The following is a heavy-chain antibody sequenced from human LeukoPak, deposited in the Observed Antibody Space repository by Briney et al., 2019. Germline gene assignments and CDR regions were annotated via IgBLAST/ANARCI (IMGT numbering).Heavy chain of an antibody. V-gene: IGHV4-59*01. CDR3: AREATYYYDSSGYYFDY. CDR2: IYYSGST. CDR1: GGSISSYY. J-gene: IGHJ4*02. D-gene: IGHD3-22*01. Sequence: SETLSLTCTVSGGSISSYYWSWIRRPPGKGLEWIGYIYYSGSTNYNPSLKSRVTISVDTSKNQFSLKLSSVTAADTAVYYCAREATYYYDSSGYYFDYWGQGTLVTVSS.